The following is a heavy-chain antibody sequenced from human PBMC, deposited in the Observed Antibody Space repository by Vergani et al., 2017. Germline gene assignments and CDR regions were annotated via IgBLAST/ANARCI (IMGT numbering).Heavy chain of an antibody. CDR1: SHTFQTYG. Sequence: QVQLVQSGAELKKSGASVSVSCKGSSHTFQTYGISWVRQAPGKGLEWMAWIRPYTGHTIYAQKFQDRVTMTADTSTNTAYMELRSLRSDDTAVYFCARVAPSNSEVTPTAFDVWGQGTMVTVSS. V-gene: IGHV1-18*01. CDR3: ARVAPSNSEVTPTAFDV. J-gene: IGHJ3*01. CDR2: IRPYTGHT. D-gene: IGHD1-1*01.